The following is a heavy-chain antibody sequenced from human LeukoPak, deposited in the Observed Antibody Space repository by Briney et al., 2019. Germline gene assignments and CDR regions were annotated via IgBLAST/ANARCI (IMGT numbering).Heavy chain of an antibody. D-gene: IGHD3-10*01. J-gene: IGHJ4*02. CDR2: IDIYSAKT. CDR3: ARDYGSTGGDY. Sequence: GGSLRLSCATSGFAFSTYAMTWVRQAPGKGLEWVSAIDIYSAKTNYADSVKGRFTISRDNSKNTLYLQMNSLRGEDTAIYYCARDYGSTGGDYWGQGTLVTVSS. CDR1: GFAFSTYA. V-gene: IGHV3-23*01.